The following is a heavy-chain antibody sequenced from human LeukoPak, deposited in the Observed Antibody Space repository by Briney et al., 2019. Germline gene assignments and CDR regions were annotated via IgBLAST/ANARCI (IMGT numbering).Heavy chain of an antibody. CDR3: ARGSHRGYCTTSNCYTVDY. J-gene: IGHJ4*01. CDR2: MNPDSGNT. CDR1: RYTFTSYD. Sequence: GASVKVSCKAARYTFTSYDINWVRQAPGQGLEWMGWMNPDSGNTGYAQKFQGGVSMTRNTSISTAYMELGGLTSDDTAVYFCARGSHRGYCTTSNCYTVDYWGQGTLVSVSS. V-gene: IGHV1-8*01. D-gene: IGHD2-2*02.